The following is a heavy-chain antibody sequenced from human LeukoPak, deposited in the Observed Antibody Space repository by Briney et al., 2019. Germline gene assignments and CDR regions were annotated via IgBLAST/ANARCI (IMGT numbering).Heavy chain of an antibody. CDR2: ISSSSSYI. J-gene: IGHJ4*02. CDR1: GFTFSSYS. Sequence: PGGSLRLSCAASGFTFSSYSMNWVRQAPGKGLEWVSSISSSSSYISYADSVKGRFTISRDNAKNSSYLQMNSLRAEDTAIYYCVRDQNKWEPLLEYWGQGTLVTVSS. V-gene: IGHV3-21*01. D-gene: IGHD3-3*01. CDR3: VRDQNKWEPLLEY.